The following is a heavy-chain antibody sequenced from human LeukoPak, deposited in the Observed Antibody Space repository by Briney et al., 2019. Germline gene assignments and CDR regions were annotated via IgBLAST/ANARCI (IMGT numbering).Heavy chain of an antibody. CDR2: TRNKANSYTT. CDR3: ARVADYYDSSGYYDL. CDR1: GFTFSDHY. J-gene: IGHJ4*02. V-gene: IGHV3-72*01. Sequence: GGSLRLSYAASGFTFSDHYMDWVRQAPGKGLEWVGRTRNKANSYTTEYAASVKGRFTISRDDSKNSLYLQMNSLKTEDTAVYYCARVADYYDSSGYYDLWGQGTLVTVSS. D-gene: IGHD3-22*01.